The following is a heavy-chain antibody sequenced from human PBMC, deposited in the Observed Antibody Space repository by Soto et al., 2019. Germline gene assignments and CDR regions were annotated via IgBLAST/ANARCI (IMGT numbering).Heavy chain of an antibody. V-gene: IGHV4-39*07. D-gene: IGHD2-15*01. CDR3: ARYCGGGSCYLGAFDI. CDR2: IYHSGST. CDR1: GGSISSGDYY. Sequence: PSETLSLTCTVSGGSISSGDYYWNWIRQHPGKGLEWIGEIYHSGSTNFNPSLKSRVTISVDNSKNQFYLELTSVTAADTAVYYCARYCGGGSCYLGAFDIWGQGTMVTVSS. J-gene: IGHJ3*02.